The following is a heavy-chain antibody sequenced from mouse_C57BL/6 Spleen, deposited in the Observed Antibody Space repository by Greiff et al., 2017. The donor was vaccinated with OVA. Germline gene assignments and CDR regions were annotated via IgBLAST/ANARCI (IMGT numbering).Heavy chain of an antibody. CDR1: GFTFSSYA. J-gene: IGHJ2*01. V-gene: IGHV5-4*01. Sequence: EVHLVESGGGLVKPGGSLKLSCAASGFTFSSYAMSWVRQTPEKRLEWVATISDGGSYTYYPDNVKGRFTISSDNAKNNLYLQMSHLKSEDTAMYYCARDSNFWDYWGQGTTLTVSS. CDR3: ARDSNFWDY. D-gene: IGHD2-5*01. CDR2: ISDGGSYT.